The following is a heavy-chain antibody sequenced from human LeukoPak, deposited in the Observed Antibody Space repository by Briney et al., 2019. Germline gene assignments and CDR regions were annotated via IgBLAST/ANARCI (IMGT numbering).Heavy chain of an antibody. CDR1: GFTFSDYY. J-gene: IGHJ4*02. D-gene: IGHD6-13*01. CDR3: ARDLSSSSWTGYFDY. CDR2: ISSSGSTI. Sequence: GGSLRLSCAASGFTFSDYYMSWIRQAPGKGLEWVSYISSSGSTIYYADSVKGRFTISRDNAKNSLYLQMNSLRAEDTAVYYCARDLSSSSWTGYFDYWGQGTLVTVSS. V-gene: IGHV3-11*01.